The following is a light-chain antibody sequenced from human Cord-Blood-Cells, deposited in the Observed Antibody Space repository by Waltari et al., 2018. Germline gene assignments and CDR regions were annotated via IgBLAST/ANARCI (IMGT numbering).Light chain of an antibody. V-gene: IGKV1-33*01. CDR2: DAS. J-gene: IGKJ4*01. CDR1: QDISKY. Sequence: DIQMTQSTSSLSASVGERVTITCQASQDISKYLNCYQQKPGKAPKLLIYDASNLETGVPSRFSGSGSGTDFTFTISSLQPEDIATYYCQQYDNLPPLTFGGGTKVEIK. CDR3: QQYDNLPPLT.